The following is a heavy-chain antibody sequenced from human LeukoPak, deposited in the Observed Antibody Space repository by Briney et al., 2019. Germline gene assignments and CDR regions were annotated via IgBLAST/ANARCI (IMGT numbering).Heavy chain of an antibody. CDR1: GYTFTGYY. D-gene: IGHD3-3*01. V-gene: IGHV1-2*02. CDR2: INPNSGGT. Sequence: GASVKVSCKAPGYTFTGYYMHWVRQAPGQGLEWMGWINPNSGGTNYAQKFQGRVTMTRDTSISTAYMELSRLRSDDTAVYYCASLYDFWSGFDRYYFDYWGQGTLVTVSS. J-gene: IGHJ4*02. CDR3: ASLYDFWSGFDRYYFDY.